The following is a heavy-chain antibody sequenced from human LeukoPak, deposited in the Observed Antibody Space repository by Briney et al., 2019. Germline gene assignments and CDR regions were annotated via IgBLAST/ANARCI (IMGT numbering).Heavy chain of an antibody. V-gene: IGHV4-30-4*01. CDR3: ARDNSGPSRNPIS. D-gene: IGHD1-26*01. CDR1: GGSISSGDYY. CDR2: IYYSGST. Sequence: SETLSLTGTVSGGSISSGDYYWSWIRQPPGKGLEWIGYIYYSGSTYYNPSLKSRVTISVDTSKNQFSLKLSSVTAADTAVYYCARDNSGPSRNPISWGQGTLVTVSS. J-gene: IGHJ4*02.